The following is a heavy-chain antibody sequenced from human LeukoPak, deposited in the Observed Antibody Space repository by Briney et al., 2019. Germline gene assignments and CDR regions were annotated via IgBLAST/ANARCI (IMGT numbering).Heavy chain of an antibody. D-gene: IGHD6-13*01. J-gene: IGHJ4*02. CDR1: GFTFNSYG. Sequence: GGSLRLSCAASGFTFNSYGMHWVCQAPGKGLEWVAVISFEGRNIHYADSVKGRFTIFRDNAKNSLYLQMNSLRAEDTAVYYCARDTDGGIAAAAQERFDYWGQGTLVTVSS. CDR3: ARDTDGGIAAAAQERFDY. CDR2: ISFEGRNI. V-gene: IGHV3-30*03.